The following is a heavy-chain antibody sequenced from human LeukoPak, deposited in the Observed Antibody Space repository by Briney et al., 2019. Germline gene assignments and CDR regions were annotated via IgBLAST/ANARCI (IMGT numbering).Heavy chain of an antibody. V-gene: IGHV4-34*01. CDR3: ARVGWGDIVVVQAAIGTDYYYMDV. Sequence: SETLPLTCAVYGGSFSGYYWSWIRQPPGKGLEWIGEINHSGSTNYNPSLKSRVTISVDTSKNQFSLKLSSVTAADTAVYYCARVGWGDIVVVQAAIGTDYYYMDVWGKGTTVTVSS. CDR1: GGSFSGYY. D-gene: IGHD2-2*01. J-gene: IGHJ6*03. CDR2: INHSGST.